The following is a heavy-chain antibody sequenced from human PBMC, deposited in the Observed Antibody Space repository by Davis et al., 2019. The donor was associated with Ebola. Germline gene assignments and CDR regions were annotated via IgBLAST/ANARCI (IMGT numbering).Heavy chain of an antibody. CDR3: ARVGFRTGAPNH. CDR2: ISHDGSKA. Sequence: GESLKISCAASGFTFSNYPMYWFRQAPGKGLEWVSIISHDGSKAYYADYVKGRFTISRDNSKNALYLQMSSLRTEDSAAYSCARVGFRTGAPNHWGQGTQVTVSS. J-gene: IGHJ5*02. V-gene: IGHV3-30-3*01. D-gene: IGHD3/OR15-3a*01. CDR1: GFTFSNYP.